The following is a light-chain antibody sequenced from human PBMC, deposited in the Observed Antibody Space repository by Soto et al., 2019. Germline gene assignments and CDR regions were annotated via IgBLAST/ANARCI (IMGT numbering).Light chain of an antibody. CDR3: KQYNSYSPWT. V-gene: IGKV1-5*03. J-gene: IGKJ1*01. CDR2: KAS. Sequence: EIRMTQSTSSLSGSVGDGVTIXCRASQTLGSWFVWYQQKAGKAPKLLIYKASTLKSGVLSRLSGSGSGKEFTLNISSLQPDDFATYYCKQYNSYSPWTFGQGTKVDIK. CDR1: QTLGSW.